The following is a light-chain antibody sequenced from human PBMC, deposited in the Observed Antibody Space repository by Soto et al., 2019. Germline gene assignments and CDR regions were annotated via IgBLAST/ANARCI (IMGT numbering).Light chain of an antibody. CDR2: EVS. V-gene: IGLV2-14*03. CDR1: SSDVGGYNF. Sequence: QSALAQPASVFGSPGQSITISCTGTSSDVGGYNFVSWYQQHPGKAPKLMIYEVSNRPPGVSNRFSGSKSGNTASLTISGLQPEDEADYYCSSYTTSSTVVFGTGTKVTVL. CDR3: SSYTTSSTVV. J-gene: IGLJ1*01.